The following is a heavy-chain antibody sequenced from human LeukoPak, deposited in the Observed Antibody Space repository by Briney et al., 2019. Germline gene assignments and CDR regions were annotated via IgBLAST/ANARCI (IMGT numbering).Heavy chain of an antibody. CDR3: ARDMGRVVPAAMVDWYFDL. V-gene: IGHV4-39*07. CDR2: IYYSGST. CDR1: GGSISSSSYY. D-gene: IGHD2-2*01. Sequence: SETLSLTCTVSGGSISSSSYYWGWIRQPPGKGLEWIGSIYYSGSTYYNPSLKSRVTMSVDTSKNQFSLKLSSVTAADTAVYYCARDMGRVVPAAMVDWYFDLWGRGTLVTVSS. J-gene: IGHJ2*01.